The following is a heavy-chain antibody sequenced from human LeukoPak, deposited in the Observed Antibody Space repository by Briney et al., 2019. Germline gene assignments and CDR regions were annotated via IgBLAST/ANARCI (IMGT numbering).Heavy chain of an antibody. V-gene: IGHV1-69*01. CDR3: ASDYYDSSGYYGRRDY. Sequence: SVKVSCKASGGTFSSYAISWVRQAPGQGREWMGGIIPIFGTANYAQKFQGRVTITADESTSTAYMELSSLRSEDTAVYYCASDYYDSSGYYGRRDYWGQGTLVTVSS. CDR1: GGTFSSYA. D-gene: IGHD3-22*01. CDR2: IIPIFGTA. J-gene: IGHJ4*02.